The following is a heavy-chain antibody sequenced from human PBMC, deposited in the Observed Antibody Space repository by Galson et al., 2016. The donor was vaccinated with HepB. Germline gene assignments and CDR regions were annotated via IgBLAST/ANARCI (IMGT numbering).Heavy chain of an antibody. V-gene: IGHV3-30*04. CDR1: GFIFRAYA. Sequence: SLRLSCAASGFIFRAYAMHWVRQAPGKGLEWVAVTSSDATSEYYLDSVKGRFTISRDNSKNTLFLQMNGLRGEYTAIYYCARAPALAEKLDYWGPGSLVIVSS. D-gene: IGHD1-1*01. CDR2: TSSDATSE. J-gene: IGHJ4*02. CDR3: ARAPALAEKLDY.